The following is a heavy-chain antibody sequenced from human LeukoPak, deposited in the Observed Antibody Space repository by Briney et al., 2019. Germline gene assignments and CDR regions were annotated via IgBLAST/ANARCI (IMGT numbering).Heavy chain of an antibody. Sequence: PSETLSLTCAVYGGSFSGYYWSWIRQPPGKGLEWIGEINHSGSTNYNPSLKSRVTISVDTSKNQFSLKLSSVTAADTAVYYYARVLPEVYYYYGMDVWGQGTTVTVSS. CDR3: ARVLPEVYYYYGMDV. CDR1: GGSFSGYY. J-gene: IGHJ6*02. V-gene: IGHV4-34*01. CDR2: INHSGST.